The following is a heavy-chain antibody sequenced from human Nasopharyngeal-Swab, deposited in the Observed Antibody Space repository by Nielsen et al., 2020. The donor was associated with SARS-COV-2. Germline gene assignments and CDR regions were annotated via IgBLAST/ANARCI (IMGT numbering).Heavy chain of an antibody. Sequence: GESLKISCAASGFTFCTYNMHWVRQAPGKGLEWVSSISGRTTYIYYADSMKGRFTISRDNAKNSLYLQMSSLRAEDTAIYYCARGGQQPLWGQGTLVTVSS. D-gene: IGHD6-13*01. CDR2: ISGRTTYI. CDR3: ARGGQQPL. J-gene: IGHJ4*02. CDR1: GFTFCTYN. V-gene: IGHV3-21*01.